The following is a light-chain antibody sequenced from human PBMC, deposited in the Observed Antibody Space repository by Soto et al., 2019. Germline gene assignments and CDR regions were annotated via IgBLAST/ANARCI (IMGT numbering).Light chain of an antibody. CDR2: DAS. J-gene: IGKJ5*01. V-gene: IGKV3-11*01. Sequence: PGERATLSCRASRRVRSYLAWYQQKPGQAPRLLIYDASNRAAGIPARFSGSGSETDFTLTISNLEPEDFAVYYCQQRYAWPPITFGQGTRLEIK. CDR1: RRVRSY. CDR3: QQRYAWPPIT.